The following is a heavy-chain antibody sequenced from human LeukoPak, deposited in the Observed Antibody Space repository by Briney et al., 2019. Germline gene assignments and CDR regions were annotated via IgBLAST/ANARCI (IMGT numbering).Heavy chain of an antibody. CDR3: ARGGYCSGGSCYYNWFDP. D-gene: IGHD2-15*01. CDR1: GGSASSGSYY. V-gene: IGHV4-61*01. J-gene: IGHJ5*02. Sequence: PSETLSLTCTVSGGSASSGSYYWSWIRQPPGKGLEWIGYIYYSGSTNYNPSLKSRVTISVDTSKNQFSLKLSSVTAADTAVYYCARGGYCSGGSCYYNWFDPWGRGTLVTVSS. CDR2: IYYSGST.